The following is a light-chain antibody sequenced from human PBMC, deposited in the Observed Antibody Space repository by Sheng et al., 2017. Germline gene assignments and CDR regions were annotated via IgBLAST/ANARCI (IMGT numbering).Light chain of an antibody. Sequence: EIVLTQSPATLSLSPGERATLSCRASQSISNNNLAWYQQKPGQAPRLLIHAAFNRATGIPDRFSGSGSGTDFALTISSLEPEDFAVYYCQQYGSSPPHTFGQGTNLEI. J-gene: IGKJ2*01. CDR2: AAF. CDR3: QQYGSSPPHT. V-gene: IGKV3-20*01. CDR1: QSISNNN.